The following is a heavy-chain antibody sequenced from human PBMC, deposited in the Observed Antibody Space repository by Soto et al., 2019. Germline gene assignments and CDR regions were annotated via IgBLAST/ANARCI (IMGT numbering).Heavy chain of an antibody. Sequence: QVQLVQSGAEVKKPGSSVKVSCTASGGTFSSYDISWVRQAPGQGLEWMGGIIPIFGTANYAQKFQGRVTITADESTSTAYMELSSLRSEDTAVYYCARGGIVLVVDQGWLDPWGQGTLVTVSS. J-gene: IGHJ5*02. D-gene: IGHD2-15*01. CDR2: IIPIFGTA. CDR1: GGTFSSYD. V-gene: IGHV1-69*01. CDR3: ARGGIVLVVDQGWLDP.